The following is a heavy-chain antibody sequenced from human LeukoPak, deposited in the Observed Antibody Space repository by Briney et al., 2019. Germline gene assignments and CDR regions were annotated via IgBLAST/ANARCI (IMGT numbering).Heavy chain of an antibody. J-gene: IGHJ5*02. V-gene: IGHV4-30-2*01. Sequence: SQTLSLTCAVSGGSISSGGYSWSWIRQPPGKGLEWTGYIYHSGSTYYNPSLKSRVTISVDRSKNQFSLKLSSVTAADTAVYYCARGWGYCSSTSCRTKWNWFDPWGQGTLVTVSS. CDR1: GGSISSGGYS. CDR2: IYHSGST. CDR3: ARGWGYCSSTSCRTKWNWFDP. D-gene: IGHD2-2*01.